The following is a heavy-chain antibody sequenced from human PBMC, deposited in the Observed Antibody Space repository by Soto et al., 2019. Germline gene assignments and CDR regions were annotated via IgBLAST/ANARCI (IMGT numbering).Heavy chain of an antibody. CDR1: GFTFSTYA. V-gene: IGHV3-23*01. Sequence: EVQLLESGGVLVQPGGSLRLSCAPSGFTFSTYAMTWVRQAPGKGLEWVSSISGSGGRTYYADSVKGRFTISRDNSKNTLYLQTNSLRAEDTAVYYCAKAGDYHGSESYFPLDYWGQGTLVPVSS. D-gene: IGHD3-10*01. CDR3: AKAGDYHGSESYFPLDY. J-gene: IGHJ4*02. CDR2: ISGSGGRT.